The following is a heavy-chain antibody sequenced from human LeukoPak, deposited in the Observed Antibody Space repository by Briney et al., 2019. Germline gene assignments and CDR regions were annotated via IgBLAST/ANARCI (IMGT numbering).Heavy chain of an antibody. CDR1: GYTFTSYG. Sequence: ASVKVSRKASGYTFTSYGIGWVRQAPGQGLEWMGWISAYNGNTNYAQKLQGRVTMTTDTYTSTAYMELRSLRSDDTAVYYCAREMGSGWLNWFDPWGQGTLVTVSS. CDR3: AREMGSGWLNWFDP. J-gene: IGHJ5*02. V-gene: IGHV1-18*04. D-gene: IGHD6-19*01. CDR2: ISAYNGNT.